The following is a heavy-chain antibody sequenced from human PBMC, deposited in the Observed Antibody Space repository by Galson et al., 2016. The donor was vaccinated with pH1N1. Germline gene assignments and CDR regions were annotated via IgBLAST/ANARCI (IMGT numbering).Heavy chain of an antibody. CDR1: GFTFSSYS. Sequence: SLRLSCAASGFTFSSYSMNWVRQAPAKGLEWVSYISLTSSIIHYADSVKGRFIISRDSAKNSLYLQMNSLRAEDTALYYCAREGLWPGVDAFDIWGQGTMVTVSS. D-gene: IGHD4/OR15-4a*01. V-gene: IGHV3-48*04. CDR3: AREGLWPGVDAFDI. J-gene: IGHJ3*02. CDR2: ISLTSSII.